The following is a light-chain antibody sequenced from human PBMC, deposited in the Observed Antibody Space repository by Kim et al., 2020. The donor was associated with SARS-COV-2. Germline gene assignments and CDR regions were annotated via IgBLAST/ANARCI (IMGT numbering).Light chain of an antibody. Sequence: LSGSVGDRVTITCRASQSIHRWLAWYQQKPGKAPKLLIYDASSLESGVPPRFSGSGSGTEFTLTISGLQPDDFATYYCQQYNSYSGFGQGTKLEI. V-gene: IGKV1-5*01. J-gene: IGKJ2*03. CDR2: DAS. CDR1: QSIHRW. CDR3: QQYNSYSG.